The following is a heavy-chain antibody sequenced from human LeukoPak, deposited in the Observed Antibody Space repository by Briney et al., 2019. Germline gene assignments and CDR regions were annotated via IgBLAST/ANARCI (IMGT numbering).Heavy chain of an antibody. CDR2: IYYSGST. J-gene: IGHJ3*02. V-gene: IGHV4-59*12. Sequence: SETLSLTCTVSGGSISSYYWSWIRQPPGKGLGWIWYIYYSGSTNYNPSLKSRVTMSVDTSKNQFSLKLSSVTAADTAMYYCARGDYYDSSGYERIAFDIWGQGTMVTVPS. D-gene: IGHD3-22*01. CDR1: GGSISSYY. CDR3: ARGDYYDSSGYERIAFDI.